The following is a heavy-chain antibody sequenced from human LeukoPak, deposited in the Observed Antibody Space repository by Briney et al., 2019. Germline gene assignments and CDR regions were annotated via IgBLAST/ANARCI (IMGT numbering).Heavy chain of an antibody. V-gene: IGHV3-23*01. Sequence: GGSLTLSCATSGFIFSSYSMNWVRQAPGKGLEWVSGISGSAAGTYYADSVKGRFTISRDNSKNTLYLQMNSLRAEDTAVYFCVKGLAVAASGYFEFWGQGILVSVSS. CDR2: ISGSAAGT. CDR1: GFIFSSYS. CDR3: VKGLAVAASGYFEF. D-gene: IGHD6-19*01. J-gene: IGHJ4*02.